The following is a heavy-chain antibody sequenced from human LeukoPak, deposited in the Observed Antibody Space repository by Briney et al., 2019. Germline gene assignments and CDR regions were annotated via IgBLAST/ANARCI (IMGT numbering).Heavy chain of an antibody. CDR3: ARDYYDSSGYYHGDY. D-gene: IGHD3-22*01. CDR2: IISSSSYI. V-gene: IGHV3-21*01. Sequence: GGSLRLSCAASGFTFSSYSMNWVRQAPGKGLEWVSSIISSSSYIFYADSVKGRFTISRDNAKNSLYLQMNSLRAEDTAVYYCARDYYDSSGYYHGDYWGQGTLVTVSS. J-gene: IGHJ4*02. CDR1: GFTFSSYS.